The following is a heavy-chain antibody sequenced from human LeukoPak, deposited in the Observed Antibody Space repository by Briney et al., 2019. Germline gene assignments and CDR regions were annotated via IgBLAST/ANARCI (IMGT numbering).Heavy chain of an antibody. CDR3: ARVQYSSGWVPVGFDY. CDR2: IYSSGTT. CDR1: GGSMSGYF. J-gene: IGHJ4*02. Sequence: SETLSLTCTVSGGSMSGYFWAWIRRPAGKGLEWIGRIYSSGTTNYNLSLKSRVTMSVDTSKNQFSLSLTSVTAADTAVYYCARVQYSSGWVPVGFDYWGQGTLVTVSS. V-gene: IGHV4-4*07. D-gene: IGHD6-19*01.